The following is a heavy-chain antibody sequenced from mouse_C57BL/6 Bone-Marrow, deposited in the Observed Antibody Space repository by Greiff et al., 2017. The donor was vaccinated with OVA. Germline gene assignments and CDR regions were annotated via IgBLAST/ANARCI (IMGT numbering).Heavy chain of an antibody. CDR3: TTWLLPYYFDY. Sequence: EVQRVESGAELVRPGASVKLSCTASGFNIKDDYMHWVKQRPEQGLEWIGWIDPENGDTEYASKFQGKATITADTSSNTAYLQLSSLTSEDTAVYYCTTWLLPYYFDYWGQGTTLTVSS. V-gene: IGHV14-4*01. D-gene: IGHD2-3*01. CDR2: IDPENGDT. J-gene: IGHJ2*01. CDR1: GFNIKDDY.